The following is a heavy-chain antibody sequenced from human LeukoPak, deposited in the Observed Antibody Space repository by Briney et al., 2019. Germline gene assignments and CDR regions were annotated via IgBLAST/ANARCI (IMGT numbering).Heavy chain of an antibody. CDR2: IYPGNSDT. CDR3: ARHNNWAFDY. J-gene: IGHJ4*02. V-gene: IGHV5-51*01. D-gene: IGHD1-20*01. CDR1: GYNFASYW. Sequence: GESLKISCKGSGYNFASYWIGWVRQMPGKGLEWMGIIYPGNSDTRYSPSFQGQVTISVDKSIDTAYLQWSSLQASDTAIYYCARHNNWAFDYWDRGTLLTVSS.